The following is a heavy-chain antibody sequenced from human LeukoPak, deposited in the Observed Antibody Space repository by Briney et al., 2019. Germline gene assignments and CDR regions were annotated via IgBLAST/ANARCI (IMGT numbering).Heavy chain of an antibody. V-gene: IGHV4-59*01. Sequence: SETLSLTCTVSGGSISSYYWSWIRQPPGKGLEWIGYIYYSGSTNYNPSLKSRVTISVDTSKNQFSLKLSSVTAADTAVYYCARGARYFDYWGQGTLVTVSS. CDR2: IYYSGST. CDR3: ARGARYFDY. CDR1: GGSISSYY. J-gene: IGHJ4*02.